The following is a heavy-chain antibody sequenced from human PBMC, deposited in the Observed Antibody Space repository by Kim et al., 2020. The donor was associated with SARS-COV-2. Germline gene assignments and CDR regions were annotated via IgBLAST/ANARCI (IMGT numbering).Heavy chain of an antibody. J-gene: IGHJ6*03. CDR3: ARVLQGGGNAYSSFGYYYYMDV. V-gene: IGHV4-31*03. Sequence: SETLSLTCTISGASITSGGYFWTWVRQHPGKGPEWIGYIFDRETSYYSPSLRSRATISVDTSKNQFSLELTSVTAADTAVYYCARVLQGGGNAYSSFGYYYYMDVWGNGTTVTVSS. CDR1: GASITSGGYF. CDR2: IFDRETS. D-gene: IGHD3-16*01.